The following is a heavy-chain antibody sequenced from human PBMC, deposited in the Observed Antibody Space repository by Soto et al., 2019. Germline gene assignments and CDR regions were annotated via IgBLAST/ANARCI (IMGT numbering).Heavy chain of an antibody. D-gene: IGHD6-6*01. CDR2: IYYSGST. CDR1: GGSISSSSYY. Sequence: SETLSLTCTVSGGSISSSSYYWGWIRQPPGKGLEWIGSIYYSGSTYYNPSLKSRVTISVDTSKNQFSLKLSSVTAADTAVYYCASLAARTGRTYYYYYGMDVWGQGTTVTV. J-gene: IGHJ6*02. V-gene: IGHV4-39*01. CDR3: ASLAARTGRTYYYYYGMDV.